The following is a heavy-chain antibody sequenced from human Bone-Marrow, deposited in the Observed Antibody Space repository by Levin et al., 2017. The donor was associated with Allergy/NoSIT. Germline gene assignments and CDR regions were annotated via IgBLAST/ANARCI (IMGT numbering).Heavy chain of an antibody. J-gene: IGHJ4*02. CDR2: FFQSVGP. Sequence: SQTLSLTCTISGASIGTSTHFWGWIRQPPGKGLEWIASFFQSVGPSYNPSLKSRLTVSVDSSKNLFSLNLTSVTAADTAVYYCVRRLISPRDAFPPPFDYWGRGTLVSVSS. CDR1: GASIGTSTHF. V-gene: IGHV4-39*02. CDR3: VRRLISPRDAFPPPFDY.